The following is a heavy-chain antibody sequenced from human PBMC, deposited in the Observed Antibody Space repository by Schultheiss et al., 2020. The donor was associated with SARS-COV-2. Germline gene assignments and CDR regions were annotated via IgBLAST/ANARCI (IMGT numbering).Heavy chain of an antibody. CDR1: GFSLSTSGVG. CDR2: IYWDDDK. J-gene: IGHJ5*02. CDR3: ARISTYCGGDGYRGGFDP. Sequence: SGPTLVKPTQTLTLTCTFSGFSLSTSGVGVGWIRQPPGKALEWLALIYWDDDKRYSPSLKSRLTISKDTSKSQVVLTMTNMDPVDTATYYCARISTYCGGDGYRGGFDPWGQGTLVTVAS. V-gene: IGHV2-5*02. D-gene: IGHD2-21*01.